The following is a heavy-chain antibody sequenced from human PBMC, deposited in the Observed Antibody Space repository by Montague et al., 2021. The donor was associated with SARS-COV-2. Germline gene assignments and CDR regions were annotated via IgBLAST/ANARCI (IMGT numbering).Heavy chain of an antibody. Sequence: SETLSLTCTVSGGSMNDRYCAWIRQPPGTGLEWLANIYYCGGIYSNASXXSRVSMSVDTSKNQFSLKLTYVTDADTAVYYRARAVSVLRAVNWFDPWGQGTLVTVSS. J-gene: IGHJ5*02. CDR2: IYYCGGI. D-gene: IGHD3-9*01. V-gene: IGHV4-59*11. CDR3: ARAVSVLRAVNWFDP. CDR1: GGSMNDRY.